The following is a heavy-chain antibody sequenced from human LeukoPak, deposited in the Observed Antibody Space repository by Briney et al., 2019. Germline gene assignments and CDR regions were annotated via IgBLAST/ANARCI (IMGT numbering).Heavy chain of an antibody. V-gene: IGHV4-61*02. J-gene: IGHJ5*02. CDR3: ARALRDFGNWFDP. Sequence: SQTLSLTCSVSGGSISSDSYYWSWIRQPAGKGLEWIGRIYDSGSTNYNPSLESRATISVDTSKNQFTLKLSSVTAADTAVYYCARALRDFGNWFDPWGQGTLVTVSS. CDR2: IYDSGST. CDR1: GGSISSDSYY. D-gene: IGHD3-3*01.